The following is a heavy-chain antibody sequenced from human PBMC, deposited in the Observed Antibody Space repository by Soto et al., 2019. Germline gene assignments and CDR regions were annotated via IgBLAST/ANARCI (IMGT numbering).Heavy chain of an antibody. J-gene: IGHJ6*03. Sequence: GGSLRLSCVASGFTFSSYVMSWVRQAPGKGLEWVSHTNSGGSNTHYADSVKGRFTISRDNSKNTLYLQMNSLRAEDAATYYCATGPGPNIYYSQYYMDVWGKGTTVTVSS. CDR2: TNSGGSNT. CDR3: ATGPGPNIYYSQYYMDV. CDR1: GFTFSSYV. V-gene: IGHV3-23*01.